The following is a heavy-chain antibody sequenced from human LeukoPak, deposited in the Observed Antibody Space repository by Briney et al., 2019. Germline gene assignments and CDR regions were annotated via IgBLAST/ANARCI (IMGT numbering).Heavy chain of an antibody. V-gene: IGHV3-23*01. D-gene: IGHD3-3*01. CDR3: VRDRDYYEALQRSY. CDR2: ITGAGDTT. J-gene: IGHJ4*02. CDR1: GFAFSTFA. Sequence: GGSLRLSCAASGFAFSTFAMSWVRQDPGRGLEWVSSITGAGDTTFYPESVKGRFTISRDNSKNTLYLQMNSLRVEDTALYFCVRDRDYYEALQRSYWGQGTLVTVSS.